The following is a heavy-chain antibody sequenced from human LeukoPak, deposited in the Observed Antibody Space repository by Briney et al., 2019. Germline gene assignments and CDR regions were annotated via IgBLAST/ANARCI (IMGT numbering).Heavy chain of an antibody. D-gene: IGHD2-2*01. CDR2: FIPIFSRA. CDR3: AREARDSTQNDAFDI. J-gene: IGHJ3*02. V-gene: IGHV1-69*13. Sequence: ASVKVSCKAAGGTFSSYAISWVRQAPGQGLEWVGGFIPIFSRANNAQKFQGRVTITADESTSTAYMELSSLRSEDTAVYYCAREARDSTQNDAFDIWGQGTMVTVSS. CDR1: GGTFSSYA.